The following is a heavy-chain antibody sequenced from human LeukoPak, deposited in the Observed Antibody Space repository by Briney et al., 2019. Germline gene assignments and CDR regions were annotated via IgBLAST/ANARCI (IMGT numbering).Heavy chain of an antibody. CDR3: ARDGGNYAVSY. Sequence: GGSLRLSCAASGFTFSTYWMSWVCQAPGKGLEWVAKIKQDGSEKYYVDSVKGRFTISRDNAKNSLYLQMNSLRAEDTAVYYCARDGGNYAVSYWGQGTLVTVSS. V-gene: IGHV3-7*01. CDR2: IKQDGSEK. D-gene: IGHD1-7*01. CDR1: GFTFSTYW. J-gene: IGHJ4*02.